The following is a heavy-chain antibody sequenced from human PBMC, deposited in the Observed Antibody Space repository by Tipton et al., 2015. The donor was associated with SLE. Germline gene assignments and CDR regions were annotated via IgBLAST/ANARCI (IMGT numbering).Heavy chain of an antibody. V-gene: IGHV4-4*07. Sequence: TLSLTCTVSGDSIVSYYWSWIRQPAGKGLEWIGRIHTSGNINYNPPLKSRVTISVDTSKNQFSLRLRSVTAADTAVYFCIRLGGGYWGPGTLVTVSS. J-gene: IGHJ4*02. CDR2: IHTSGNI. CDR1: GDSIVSYY. D-gene: IGHD3-16*01. CDR3: IRLGGGY.